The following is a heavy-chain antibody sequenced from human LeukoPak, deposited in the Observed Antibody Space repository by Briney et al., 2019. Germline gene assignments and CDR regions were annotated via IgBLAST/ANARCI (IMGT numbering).Heavy chain of an antibody. Sequence: GGSLRLSCAASGFTVSSNYMSWVRQAPGKGLEWGSVIYSGGSTYYADSVKGRFTISRDNSKNTLYLQMNSLRAEDTAVYYCARDPANTRSLWGQGTMVTVSS. J-gene: IGHJ3*01. D-gene: IGHD1/OR15-1a*01. CDR3: ARDPANTRSL. V-gene: IGHV3-53*01. CDR2: IYSGGST. CDR1: GFTVSSNY.